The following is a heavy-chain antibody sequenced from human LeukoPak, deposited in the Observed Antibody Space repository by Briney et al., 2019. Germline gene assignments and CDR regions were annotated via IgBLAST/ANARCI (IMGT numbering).Heavy chain of an antibody. V-gene: IGHV3-48*03. CDR1: GFTFSIYE. CDR2: ISSSGSTI. J-gene: IGHJ4*02. D-gene: IGHD3-22*01. CDR3: ARSFLKYFYDSSGLFDY. Sequence: PGGSLRLSCAASGFTFSIYEMNWVRQAPGKGLEWVSYISSSGSTIYYADSVKGRFTISRDNAKNSLYLQMNSLRAEDTAVYYCARSFLKYFYDSSGLFDYWGQGTLVTVSS.